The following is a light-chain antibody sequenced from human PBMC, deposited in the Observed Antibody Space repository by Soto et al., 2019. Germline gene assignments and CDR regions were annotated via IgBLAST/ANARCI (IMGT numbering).Light chain of an antibody. CDR3: CSYAGSSGYA. V-gene: IGLV2-23*01. CDR2: EGS. CDR1: SSDVGSYNL. J-gene: IGLJ1*01. Sequence: QSVLTQPASVSGSPGQSITISCTGTSSDVGSYNLVSWYQQHPGKAPKLMIYEGSKRPSGVSNRFSGSKSGNTASLTISGLQAEDEADYYCCSYAGSSGYAFGTGTKVTVL.